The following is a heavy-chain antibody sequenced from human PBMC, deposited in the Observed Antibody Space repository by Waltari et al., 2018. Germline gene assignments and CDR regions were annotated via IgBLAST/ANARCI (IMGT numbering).Heavy chain of an antibody. Sequence: QVQLQQWGAGLLKPSETLSLTCAVYGGSFSGYSWSWIRQPPGKGLEWIGEINHSGSTNYNPSLKSRVTISVDTSKNQFSLKLSSVTAADTAVYYCARGRARMKGSSGYYYYFDYWGQGTLVTVSS. CDR3: ARGRARMKGSSGYYYYFDY. CDR2: INHSGST. D-gene: IGHD3-22*01. V-gene: IGHV4-34*01. J-gene: IGHJ4*02. CDR1: GGSFSGYS.